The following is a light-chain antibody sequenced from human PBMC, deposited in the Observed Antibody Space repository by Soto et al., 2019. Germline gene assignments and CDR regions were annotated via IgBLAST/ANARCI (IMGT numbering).Light chain of an antibody. Sequence: QSALTQPASVSGSPGQSITISCTGTSSDVGVYNYVSWYQQHPDKAPKLMIYEVSNRPSGVSNRFSGSKSGDTASLTISGLQAGDEADYYCSSYTSTTVVFGGGTKVTVL. V-gene: IGLV2-14*01. CDR3: SSYTSTTVV. CDR2: EVS. CDR1: SSDVGVYNY. J-gene: IGLJ2*01.